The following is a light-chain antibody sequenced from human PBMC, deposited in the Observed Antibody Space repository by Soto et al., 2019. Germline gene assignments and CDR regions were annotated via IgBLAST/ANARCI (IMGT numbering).Light chain of an antibody. J-gene: IGKJ1*01. V-gene: IGKV1-5*01. CDR2: DAS. CDR3: QQYTSFSWS. Sequence: DIQMTQSPSTLSASVGDRVTITCRASQSVFSWLAWYQQKPGQAPKLLIYDASTLEGGVPSRFSGRGSGTEFTLTIVGLQPDDFATYHCQQYTSFSWSFGQGTKVEVK. CDR1: QSVFSW.